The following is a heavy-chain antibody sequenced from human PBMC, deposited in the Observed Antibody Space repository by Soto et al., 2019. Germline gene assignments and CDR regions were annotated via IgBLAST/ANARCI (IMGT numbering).Heavy chain of an antibody. Sequence: SETLSLTCTVFGCSISSYYWSWIRQPPGKGLEWIGYIYYSGSTNYNPSLKSRVTISVDTSKNQFSLKLSSVTAADTAVYYCARNYYDSSGSLTAFDYWGQGTLVTVSS. J-gene: IGHJ4*02. CDR3: ARNYYDSSGSLTAFDY. V-gene: IGHV4-59*01. CDR1: GCSISSYY. D-gene: IGHD3-22*01. CDR2: IYYSGST.